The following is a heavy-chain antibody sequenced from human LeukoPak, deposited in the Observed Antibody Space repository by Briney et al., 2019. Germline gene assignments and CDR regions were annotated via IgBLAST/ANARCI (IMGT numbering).Heavy chain of an antibody. D-gene: IGHD4-23*01. Sequence: TTGGSLRLSCEVSGFTFSDHYMSWIRQAPGKRLEWVSYISSGSTYTNYADSVEGRFTISRDYAKNSLYLQMNSLRAEDTAVYYCARGDYGGDYFDYWGQGTLVTVSS. V-gene: IGHV3-11*05. J-gene: IGHJ4*02. CDR3: ARGDYGGDYFDY. CDR1: GFTFSDHY. CDR2: ISSGSTYT.